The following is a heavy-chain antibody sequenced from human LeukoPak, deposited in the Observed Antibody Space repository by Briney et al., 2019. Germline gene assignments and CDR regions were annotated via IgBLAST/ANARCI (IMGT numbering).Heavy chain of an antibody. CDR3: ATNGRPGSDHPGMKV. CDR1: GGSISSSTYY. D-gene: IGHD3-10*01. J-gene: IGHJ6*04. V-gene: IGHV4-39*01. Sequence: PSETLSLTCTVSGGSISSSTYYWGWIRQPPGKGLEWIGSIYYSGSTYYNPSLKSRVTISVDTSQNQFSLKGTSVTAADTPVYFCATNGRPGSDHPGMKVWGKGTTVTASS. CDR2: IYYSGST.